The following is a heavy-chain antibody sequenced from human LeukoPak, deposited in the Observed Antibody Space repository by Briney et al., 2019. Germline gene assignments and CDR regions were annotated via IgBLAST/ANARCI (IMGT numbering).Heavy chain of an antibody. V-gene: IGHV4-34*01. CDR2: IDHSGST. Sequence: SETLSLTCAVYGGSFSGYYWSWIRQPPGKGLEWIGEIDHSGSTNYNPSLKSRVNMSVGTSKNQFSLKLSSVTAADTAVYYCARVGNSYGSWDFDYWGQGTLVTVSS. CDR3: ARVGNSYGSWDFDY. D-gene: IGHD5-18*01. CDR1: GGSFSGYY. J-gene: IGHJ4*02.